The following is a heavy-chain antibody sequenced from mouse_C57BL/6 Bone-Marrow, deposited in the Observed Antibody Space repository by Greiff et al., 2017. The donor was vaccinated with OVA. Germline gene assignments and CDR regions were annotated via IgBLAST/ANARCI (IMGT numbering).Heavy chain of an antibody. CDR2: IDPETGGP. Sequence: ESGAELVRPGASVTLSCKASGYTFTDYEMHWVKQTPVHGLEWIGAIDPETGGPAYNQKFKGKAILTADTPSTTAYMELRSLTSEDSAVYYCTYDGYYEAYWGQGTLVTVSA. D-gene: IGHD2-3*01. CDR3: TYDGYYEAY. CDR1: GYTFTDYE. V-gene: IGHV1-15*01. J-gene: IGHJ3*01.